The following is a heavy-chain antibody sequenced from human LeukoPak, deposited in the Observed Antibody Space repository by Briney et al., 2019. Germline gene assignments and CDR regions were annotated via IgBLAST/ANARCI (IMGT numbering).Heavy chain of an antibody. CDR3: ARDSPLTDIVVVPAASTLYYYYGMDV. Sequence: SETLSLTCTVSGGSISSYYWSWIRQPAGKGLEWIGRIYTSGSTNYNPSLKSRVTMSVDTSKNQFSLKLSSVTAADTAVYYCARDSPLTDIVVVPAASTLYYYYGMDVWGQGTTVTVSS. V-gene: IGHV4-4*07. CDR1: GGSISSYY. J-gene: IGHJ6*02. CDR2: IYTSGST. D-gene: IGHD2-2*01.